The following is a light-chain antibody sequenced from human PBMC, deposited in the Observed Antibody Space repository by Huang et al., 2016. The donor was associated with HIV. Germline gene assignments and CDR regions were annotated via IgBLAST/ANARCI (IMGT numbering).Light chain of an antibody. CDR1: QTINNY. Sequence: RVTITCQTIQTINNYLNWYQQKPGKAPKLLIYAASSLQSGVPSRFSVSGSGTDFTLTISSLLPEDFATYYCQQSYSIPRNFGQGTKLEI. V-gene: IGKV1-39*01. CDR2: AAS. J-gene: IGKJ2*01. CDR3: QQSYSIPRN.